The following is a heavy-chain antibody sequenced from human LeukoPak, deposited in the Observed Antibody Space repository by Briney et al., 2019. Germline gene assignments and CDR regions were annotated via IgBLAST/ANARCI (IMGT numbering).Heavy chain of an antibody. J-gene: IGHJ4*02. Sequence: GGSLRLSCAASGFTFSSYSMSWVRQAPGKGLEWVANIKQDGSEKYYVDSVKGRFTISRDNAKNSLYLQMNSLRAEDTAVYYCARDRQLAYFDYWGQGTLVTVSS. V-gene: IGHV3-7*01. CDR1: GFTFSSYS. CDR2: IKQDGSEK. CDR3: ARDRQLAYFDY. D-gene: IGHD6-6*01.